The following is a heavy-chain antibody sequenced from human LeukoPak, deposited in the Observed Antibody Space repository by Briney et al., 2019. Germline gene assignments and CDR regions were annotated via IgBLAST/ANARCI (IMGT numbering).Heavy chain of an antibody. J-gene: IGHJ4*02. CDR2: IKSKTDGGTT. CDR3: TTDLGGMITFGGVIVY. Sequence: GSLRLSCAASGFTFSSYWMSWVRQAPGKGLERVGRIKSKTDGGTTDYAAPVKGRFTISRDDSKNTLYLQMNSLKTEDTAVYYCTTDLGGMITFGGVIVYWGQGTLVTVSS. D-gene: IGHD3-16*02. V-gene: IGHV3-15*01. CDR1: GFTFSSYW.